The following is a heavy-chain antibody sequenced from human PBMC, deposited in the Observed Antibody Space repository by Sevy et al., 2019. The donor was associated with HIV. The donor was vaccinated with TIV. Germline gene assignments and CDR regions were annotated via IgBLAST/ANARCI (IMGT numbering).Heavy chain of an antibody. V-gene: IGHV5-10-1*01. D-gene: IGHD2-2*01. Sequence: GESLKISCKGSGYSITSYWISWVRQMPGKGLEWMGRIDPSDSYTNYSPSFQGHVTISADKSISTAYLQWSSLKASDTAMYYCARHDLSGYCSSTSCYLAFDPWGQGTLVTVSS. CDR1: GYSITSYW. J-gene: IGHJ5*02. CDR3: ARHDLSGYCSSTSCYLAFDP. CDR2: IDPSDSYT.